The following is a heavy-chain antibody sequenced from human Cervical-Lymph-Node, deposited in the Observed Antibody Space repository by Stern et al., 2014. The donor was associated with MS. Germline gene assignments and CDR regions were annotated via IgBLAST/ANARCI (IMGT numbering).Heavy chain of an antibody. CDR2: IYHSGIT. D-gene: IGHD2-2*01. Sequence: QVQLQESGPGLVKPSQTMSLTCSVSGGSVSNGAYYWNWIRQAPGKGLEWIGYIYHSGITHYNPSLKSRVTMSVDTSKNEFSLRLTSVTATDTAVYYCARDWGNCTSITCSEALDIWGQGRMVTVSS. CDR3: ARDWGNCTSITCSEALDI. CDR1: GGSVSNGAYY. J-gene: IGHJ3*02. V-gene: IGHV4-31*03.